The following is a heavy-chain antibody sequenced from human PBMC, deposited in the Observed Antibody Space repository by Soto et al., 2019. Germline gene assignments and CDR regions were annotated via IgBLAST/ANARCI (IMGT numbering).Heavy chain of an antibody. CDR3: ARVEYTYNYRGLDY. D-gene: IGHD3-16*01. J-gene: IGHJ4*02. V-gene: IGHV4-34*01. Sequence: QVQLQQWGTGLLKPSETLSLTCAVYGGSFRGYYWTWIRQPPGKGLEWIGEIDHSGSTNYNPSLKSRVTISVDTSKKQFSLNLASVTAADTAVYYCARVEYTYNYRGLDYWGQGTLVTVSA. CDR1: GGSFRGYY. CDR2: IDHSGST.